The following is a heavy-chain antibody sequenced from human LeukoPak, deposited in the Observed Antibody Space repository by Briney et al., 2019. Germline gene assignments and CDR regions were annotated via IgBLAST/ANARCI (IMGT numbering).Heavy chain of an antibody. D-gene: IGHD2-15*01. CDR2: ISSSGSTI. CDR3: AKAPVTSCRGTYCYPFDS. CDR1: GFTFSSYE. V-gene: IGHV3-48*03. Sequence: PGGSLRLSCAASGFTFSSYEMNWVRQAPGKGLEWVSYISSSGSTIYYADSVKGRFTISRDNSKNTLYLQMNSLRAEDAAVYFCAKAPVTSCRGTYCYPFDSWGQGTLVTVSS. J-gene: IGHJ4*02.